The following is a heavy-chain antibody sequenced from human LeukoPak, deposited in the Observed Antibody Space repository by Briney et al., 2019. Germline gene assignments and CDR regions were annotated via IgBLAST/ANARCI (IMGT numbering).Heavy chain of an antibody. J-gene: IGHJ4*02. Sequence: SETLSLTCAVYGWSFSGYYWSWIRQPPGKGLEWIGEINHSGSTNYNPSLKSRVTISVDTSKNQFSLKLSSVTAADTAVYYCARDPGVLYYFDYWGQGTLVTVSS. V-gene: IGHV4-34*01. CDR2: INHSGST. CDR3: ARDPGVLYYFDY. D-gene: IGHD3-10*01. CDR1: GWSFSGYY.